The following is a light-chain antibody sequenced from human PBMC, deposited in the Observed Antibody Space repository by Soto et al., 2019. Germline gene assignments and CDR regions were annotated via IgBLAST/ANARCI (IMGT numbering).Light chain of an antibody. V-gene: IGKV3-20*01. CDR3: QKYGNFWT. CDR1: RIIGHNY. Sequence: VLTQSPDTLSVSPGYRATLSCRSSRIIGHNYLAWYQQKPGQSPRLLIYGASSRATCIPDRFSGSGYGKDSSLTIRRMENDDFAVYYCQKYGNFWTFGQGTKVDSK. CDR2: GAS. J-gene: IGKJ1*01.